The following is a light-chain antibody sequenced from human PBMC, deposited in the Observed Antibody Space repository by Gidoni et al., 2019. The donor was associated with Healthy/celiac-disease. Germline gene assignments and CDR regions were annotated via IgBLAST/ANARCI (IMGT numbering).Light chain of an antibody. CDR2: KDS. J-gene: IGLJ2*01. Sequence: SYELTQPPSVSVSPRQTARITCSGDALPKQYASWYQQKPGQAPVLVIYKDSERPSGIPERFSGSSSGTTVTLTISGVQAEEEADYYCQSADSSGTSHVVFGGGTKLTVL. V-gene: IGLV3-25*02. CDR1: ALPKQY. CDR3: QSADSSGTSHVV.